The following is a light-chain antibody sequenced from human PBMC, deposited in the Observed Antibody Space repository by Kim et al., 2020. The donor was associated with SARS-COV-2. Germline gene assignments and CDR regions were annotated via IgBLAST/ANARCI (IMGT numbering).Light chain of an antibody. J-gene: IGLJ3*02. CDR2: YDS. Sequence: AQGETARITCGGNNIGSKSVHCYQQKPGQAPVLVIYYDSDRPSRIPERFSGSKSGNTATLAISRVEAGDEADYYCQVWDSSSDHWVFGGGTKLTVL. V-gene: IGLV3-21*04. CDR1: NIGSKS. CDR3: QVWDSSSDHWV.